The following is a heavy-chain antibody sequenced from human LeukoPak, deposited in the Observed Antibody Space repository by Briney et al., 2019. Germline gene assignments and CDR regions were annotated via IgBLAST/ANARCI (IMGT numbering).Heavy chain of an antibody. CDR1: GLTFRPYW. J-gene: IGHJ4*02. CDR2: INQGGSET. D-gene: IGHD6-6*01. Sequence: GGSLRLSCAASGLTFRPYWMSWVRHAPGKGLEWVASINQGGSETYYVESVKGRFTISRDNAMNSFFLQMNSLRAEDTAVYYCARLIGDRTIYDYWGQGTLVTVSS. V-gene: IGHV3-7*01. CDR3: ARLIGDRTIYDY.